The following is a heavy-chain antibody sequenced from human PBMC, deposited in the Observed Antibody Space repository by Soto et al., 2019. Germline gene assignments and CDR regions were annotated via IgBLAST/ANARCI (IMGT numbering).Heavy chain of an antibody. CDR1: GGSISSGDYY. D-gene: IGHD3-22*01. CDR2: IYYSGST. Sequence: SSETLSLTCTVSGGSISSGDYYWSWIRQPPGKGLEWIGYIYYSGSTYYNPSLKSRVTISVDTSKNQFSLKLSSVTAADTAVYYCARATLNLNYYDSSGYYYLDYWGQGTLVTVS. CDR3: ARATLNLNYYDSSGYYYLDY. J-gene: IGHJ4*02. V-gene: IGHV4-30-4*01.